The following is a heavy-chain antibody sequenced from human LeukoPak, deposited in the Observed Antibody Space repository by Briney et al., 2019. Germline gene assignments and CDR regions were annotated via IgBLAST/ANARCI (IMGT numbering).Heavy chain of an antibody. D-gene: IGHD3-3*01. J-gene: IGHJ3*02. Sequence: PGGSLRLSCAASGFTFDDYAMHWVRQAPGKGLEWVSGISWNSGSIGYADSVKGRFTISRDNAKNSLYLQMNSLRAEDMALYYCAKDNGEVLRFLELGIWGQGTMVTVSS. CDR2: ISWNSGSI. CDR1: GFTFDDYA. V-gene: IGHV3-9*03. CDR3: AKDNGEVLRFLELGI.